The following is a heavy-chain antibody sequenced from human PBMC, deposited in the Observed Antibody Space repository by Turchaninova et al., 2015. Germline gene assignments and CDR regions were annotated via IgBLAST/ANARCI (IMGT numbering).Heavy chain of an antibody. Sequence: VQPGGSLRLSCAASGFTFSSYEMNWVRQAPGKGREWVSYIRSSGRTIYSADSVKGRITISRDNPKNSLYLQMNRLRAEDTAVYYCASTYYDFWSANYYYYMDVWGKGTTVTVSS. CDR1: GFTFSSYE. J-gene: IGHJ6*03. CDR3: ASTYYDFWSANYYYYMDV. CDR2: IRSSGRTI. V-gene: IGHV3-48*03. D-gene: IGHD3-3*01.